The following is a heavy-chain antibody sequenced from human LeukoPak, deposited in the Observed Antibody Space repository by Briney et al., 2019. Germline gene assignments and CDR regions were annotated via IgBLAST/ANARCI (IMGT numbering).Heavy chain of an antibody. CDR2: ISAYNGNT. Sequence: ASVKVSCKASGYTFNTYGISWVRQAPGQGLEWMGWISAYNGNTNYAQTLQGRVTMTTDTSTSTAYMELRSLRPDDTAVYYCATLAGSSWFFYFGYWGQGTLVTVSS. J-gene: IGHJ4*02. CDR1: GYTFNTYG. D-gene: IGHD6-13*01. V-gene: IGHV1-18*01. CDR3: ATLAGSSWFFYFGY.